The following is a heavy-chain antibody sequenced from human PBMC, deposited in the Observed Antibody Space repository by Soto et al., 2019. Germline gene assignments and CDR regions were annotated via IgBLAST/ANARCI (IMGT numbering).Heavy chain of an antibody. CDR3: ARALYGSGVLDV. V-gene: IGHV4-59*12. D-gene: IGHD3-10*01. CDR2: IYYSGNT. CDR1: GGSITSYY. Sequence: SETLSLTCTVSGGSITSYYWSCIRQPPGKGLEWIGNIYYSGNTKYNPSLKSRVTISVDTSKNQFSLRLSSVTAADTAVYYCARALYGSGVLDVWGQGTTVTVSS. J-gene: IGHJ6*02.